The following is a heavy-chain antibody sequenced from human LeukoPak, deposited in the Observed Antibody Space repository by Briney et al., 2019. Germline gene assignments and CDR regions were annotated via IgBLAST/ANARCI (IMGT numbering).Heavy chain of an antibody. Sequence: SETLSLTCAVYGGSFSGYYWSWIRQPPGKGLEWIGEINHSGSTNYNPSLKSRVTISVDTSKNQFSLKLSSVTAADTAGYYCARGLYGDLNWFDPWGQGTLVTASS. D-gene: IGHD4-17*01. J-gene: IGHJ5*02. CDR2: INHSGST. V-gene: IGHV4-34*01. CDR3: ARGLYGDLNWFDP. CDR1: GGSFSGYY.